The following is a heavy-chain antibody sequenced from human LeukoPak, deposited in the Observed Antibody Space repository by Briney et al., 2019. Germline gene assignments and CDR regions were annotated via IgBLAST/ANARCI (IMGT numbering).Heavy chain of an antibody. J-gene: IGHJ4*02. CDR2: ISGSGDST. Sequence: GGSLRLSCAASGFTFSSYAMSWVRQAPGKGLEWVSAISGSGDSTYYADSVKGRFTISRDNSKNTLYLQMNSLRAEATAVYYCAKNPLLRYFDYWGQGTLVTVSS. CDR3: AKNPLLRYFDY. CDR1: GFTFSSYA. V-gene: IGHV3-23*01. D-gene: IGHD3-9*01.